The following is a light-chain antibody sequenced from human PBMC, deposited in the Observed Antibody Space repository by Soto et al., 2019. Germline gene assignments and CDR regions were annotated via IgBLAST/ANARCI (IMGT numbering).Light chain of an antibody. CDR3: QQCGSSST. CDR2: GAS. CDR1: QTFSNSF. Sequence: EIVLTQSPGTLSLSPGERATLSCRASQTFSNSFLSWFQQIPGQAPRLHIYGASMRATAIPDRFSGSGSGTDFTLTISRLEPEDFAVYYCQQCGSSSTFGQGTRLEIK. V-gene: IGKV3-20*01. J-gene: IGKJ5*01.